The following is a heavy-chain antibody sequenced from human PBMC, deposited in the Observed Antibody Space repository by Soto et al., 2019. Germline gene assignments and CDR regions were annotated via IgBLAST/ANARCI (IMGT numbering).Heavy chain of an antibody. CDR3: AKDPSLPRRIAARPSDYYYYGMDV. J-gene: IGHJ6*02. CDR2: ISGSGGST. Sequence: GGSLRLSCAASGFTFSSYAMSWVRQAPGKGLEWVSAISGSGGSTYYADSVKGRFTISRDNSENTLYLQMNSLRAEDTAVYYCAKDPSLPRRIAARPSDYYYYGMDVWGQGATVTVSS. V-gene: IGHV3-23*01. CDR1: GFTFSSYA. D-gene: IGHD6-6*01.